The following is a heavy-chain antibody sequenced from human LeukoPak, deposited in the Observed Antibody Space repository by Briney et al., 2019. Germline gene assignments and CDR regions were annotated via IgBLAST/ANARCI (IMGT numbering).Heavy chain of an antibody. CDR1: GGTFSSYA. CDR2: IIPIFGTA. J-gene: IGHJ4*02. D-gene: IGHD2-21*02. Sequence: SVKVSCKASGGTFSSYAISWVRQAPGQGLEWMGGIIPIFGTANYAQKFQGRVTITTDESTSTAYMELSSLRSEDTAVYYCATGTYCSSTSVAYCGGDCCPHDYWGQGTLVTVSS. V-gene: IGHV1-69*05. CDR3: ATGTYCSSTSVAYCGGDCCPHDY.